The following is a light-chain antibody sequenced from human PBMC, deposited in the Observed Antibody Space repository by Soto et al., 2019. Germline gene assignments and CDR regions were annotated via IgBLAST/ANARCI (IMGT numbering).Light chain of an antibody. V-gene: IGLV1-44*01. CDR1: GSNIGTNT. CDR2: SNN. J-gene: IGLJ2*01. CDR3: AAWDDSLSAVV. Sequence: QSVLTQPPSASGTPGQRVTISCSGSGSNIGTNTVNWFQQLPGTAPKLLIYSNNQRPSGVPDRFSGSKSGTSASLAISGLQSEDEADYYCAAWDDSLSAVVFGGGTKLTVL.